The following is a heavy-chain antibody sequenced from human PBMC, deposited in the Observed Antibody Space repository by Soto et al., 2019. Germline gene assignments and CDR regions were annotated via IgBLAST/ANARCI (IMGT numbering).Heavy chain of an antibody. V-gene: IGHV1-3*04. CDR1: GYNFTTYA. CDR3: ARGERLYYYCDVLDV. Sequence: GASVKVSCKASGYNFTTYAMLWVRQAPGQRTEWMGWINTGNGNTKYSPKFQGRVTITRDTSASTAYMELSSLKSEDTAVYYCARGERLYYYCDVLDVWGQGSTVTVSS. CDR2: INTGNGNT. J-gene: IGHJ6*02. D-gene: IGHD3-3*01.